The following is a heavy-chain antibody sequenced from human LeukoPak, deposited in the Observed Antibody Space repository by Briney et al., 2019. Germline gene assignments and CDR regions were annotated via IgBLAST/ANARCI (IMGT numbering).Heavy chain of an antibody. Sequence: PSETLSLTCTVSGDSISSGNYYWSWIRQPAGKGLEWIGRIYSNGDTKFNPSLKSRVTISLDTSKNQFSLKLSSATAADTAVYYCASRHSKQQPYYYYMDIWGKGTTVTVSS. CDR2: IYSNGDT. CDR1: GDSISSGNYY. CDR3: ASRHSKQQPYYYYMDI. V-gene: IGHV4-61*02. J-gene: IGHJ6*03. D-gene: IGHD6-13*01.